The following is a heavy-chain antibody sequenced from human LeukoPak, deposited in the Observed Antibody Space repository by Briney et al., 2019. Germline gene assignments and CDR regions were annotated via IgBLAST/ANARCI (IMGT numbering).Heavy chain of an antibody. CDR3: ARDINSVAFDM. V-gene: IGHV3-21*01. J-gene: IGHJ3*02. D-gene: IGHD1-1*01. Sequence: GGSLRLSCAGSAFTFSSHTINWVRQAPGRGLEWVSCIGFSTTYIHYADSVKGRFTVTRDNAKGSVSLQMNSLRAEDTAVYYCARDINSVAFDMWGQGTVVTVSS. CDR2: IGFSTTYI. CDR1: AFTFSSHT.